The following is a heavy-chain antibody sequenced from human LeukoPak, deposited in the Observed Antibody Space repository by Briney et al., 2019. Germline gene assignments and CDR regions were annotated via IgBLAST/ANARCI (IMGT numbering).Heavy chain of an antibody. V-gene: IGHV3-13*05. CDR1: GFTFSNYD. CDR3: ARDDWNGVFDI. Sequence: GGSLRLSCAGSGFTFSNYDMHWVRQATGKGLEWVSGINTAGDPYYPGSVKGRFTISRENAKHSLYLQMNSLRDGDPAVYYCARDDWNGVFDIWGRGTMVTVSS. CDR2: INTAGDP. J-gene: IGHJ3*02. D-gene: IGHD1-1*01.